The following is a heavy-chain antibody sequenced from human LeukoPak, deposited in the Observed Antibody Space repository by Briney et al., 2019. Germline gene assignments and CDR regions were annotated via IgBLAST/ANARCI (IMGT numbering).Heavy chain of an antibody. CDR2: IYYSGST. CDR3: ARHIAAAGTLDY. V-gene: IGHV4-30-4*01. Sequence: QTLSLTCTVSGGSISSGDYYWSWIRQPPGKGLEWIGYIYYSGSTYYNPSLKSRVTMSVDTSKNQFSLKLSSVTVADTAVYYCARHIAAAGTLDYWGQGTLLTVSS. D-gene: IGHD6-13*01. CDR1: GGSISSGDYY. J-gene: IGHJ4*02.